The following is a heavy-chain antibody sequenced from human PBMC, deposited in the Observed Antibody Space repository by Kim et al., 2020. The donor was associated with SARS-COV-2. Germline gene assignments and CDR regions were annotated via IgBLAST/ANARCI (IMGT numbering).Heavy chain of an antibody. V-gene: IGHV4-39*07. Sequence: SETLSLTCIVSGGSINDNSYYWGWIRQPPGKGLEWIGSIYFSGRSYYNPSLKGRVAISLDTSRDQFSLKLNSATAADTAFYFCVRVALSINWFHPWGQGTLVTVSS. J-gene: IGHJ5*02. CDR3: VRVALSINWFHP. CDR2: IYFSGRS. CDR1: GGSINDNSYY.